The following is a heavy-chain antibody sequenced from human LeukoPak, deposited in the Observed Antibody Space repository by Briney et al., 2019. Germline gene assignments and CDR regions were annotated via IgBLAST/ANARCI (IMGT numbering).Heavy chain of an antibody. J-gene: IGHJ4*02. CDR2: VSYDGSNK. D-gene: IGHD6-13*01. Sequence: GRSLRLSCAASGFTFSDYVMHWVRQAPGKELEWVTVVSYDGSNKYYADSVKGRFTISRDNSKNTLYLQMNSLRVEDTAVYYCAKDRYSSSWNFFDYWGQGTLVTVSS. CDR1: GFTFSDYV. CDR3: AKDRYSSSWNFFDY. V-gene: IGHV3-30*18.